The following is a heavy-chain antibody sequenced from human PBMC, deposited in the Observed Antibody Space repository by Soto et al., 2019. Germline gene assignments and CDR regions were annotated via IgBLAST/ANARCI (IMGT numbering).Heavy chain of an antibody. CDR1: GFTFNNAW. V-gene: IGHV3-15*01. CDR2: IKSKTDGRTT. CDR3: TTVTYSSDGLDY. J-gene: IGHJ4*02. Sequence: PGGSLRLSCAASGFTFNNAWMSWVRQAPGKGLEWVGRIKSKTDGRTTDYAAPVKGRFSISRDDSKNTLYLQMNSLKTDDTAVYYCTTVTYSSDGLDYWGQGTLVTVSS. D-gene: IGHD2-15*01.